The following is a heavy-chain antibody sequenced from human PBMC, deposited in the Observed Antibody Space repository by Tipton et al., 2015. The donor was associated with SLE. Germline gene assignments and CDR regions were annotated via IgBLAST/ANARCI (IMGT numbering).Heavy chain of an antibody. D-gene: IGHD6-13*01. V-gene: IGHV3-53*01. J-gene: IGHJ4*02. CDR2: IFAGFTT. CDR1: GFSVSDKY. CDR3: TGGTAARFDY. Sequence: SLRLSCAVSGFSVSDKYMAWVRQAPGKGLEWVSVIFAGFTTYYVDSVKGRFSISRDNSKNTLSLQMNSLRDEDTAVYYCTGGTAARFDYWGQGTLVTVSS.